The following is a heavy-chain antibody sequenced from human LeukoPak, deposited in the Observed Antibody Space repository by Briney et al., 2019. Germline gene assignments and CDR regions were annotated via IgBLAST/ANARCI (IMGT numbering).Heavy chain of an antibody. CDR2: ISGSGGST. CDR3: AKAPTVTTIPFDY. V-gene: IGHV3-23*01. J-gene: IGHJ4*02. CDR1: GFTFSSYA. Sequence: PGGSLRLSCAASGFTFSSYAMSWVRQAPGKGLEWVSGISGSGGSTYYADSVKGRFTISRDNSKDTLYLQMNSLRAEDTAVYYCAKAPTVTTIPFDYWGQGTLVTVSS. D-gene: IGHD4-17*01.